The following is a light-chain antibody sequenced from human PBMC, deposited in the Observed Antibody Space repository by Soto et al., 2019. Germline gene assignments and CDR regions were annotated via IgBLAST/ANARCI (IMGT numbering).Light chain of an antibody. CDR3: QQYNIFPWT. CDR1: QRIRW. J-gene: IGKJ1*01. V-gene: IGKV1-5*03. CDR2: EAS. Sequence: DIQMSPSPSTLSASIGDTVTITCRASQRIRWVAWYQQMPGKAPYLVIHEASSLGSGVPSRFSGSGSGTEFTLTISGLQPDDSATYYCQQYNIFPWTFGQGTKADIK.